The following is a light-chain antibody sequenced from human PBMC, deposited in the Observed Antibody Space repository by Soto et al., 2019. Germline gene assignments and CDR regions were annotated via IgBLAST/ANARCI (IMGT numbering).Light chain of an antibody. CDR2: GAS. CDR1: QSVSSNY. J-gene: IGKJ2*01. CDR3: HQYGSSSYT. Sequence: EIVLTQSPGTLSLSPGERATLSCRASQSVSSNYLAWYQQKPGQAPRLLIYGASSRATGIPGRFSGSGSGTDFTLTISRLEPEDFAVYYCHQYGSSSYTFGQGTKLEIK. V-gene: IGKV3-20*01.